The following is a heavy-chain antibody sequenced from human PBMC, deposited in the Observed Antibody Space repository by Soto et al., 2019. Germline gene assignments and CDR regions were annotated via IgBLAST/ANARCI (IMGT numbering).Heavy chain of an antibody. D-gene: IGHD3-22*01. V-gene: IGHV4-39*01. CDR1: GGSISSGNFY. CDR3: ARPIEGGSSGYHH. J-gene: IGHJ5*02. CDR2: FYYTGST. Sequence: SETLSLTCTVSGGSISSGNFYWAWIRQPPGKGLEWIGSFYYTGSTYYTPSLKSRATIFVDASKNQIFLKLSSVTAADTAVYYCARPIEGGSSGYHHWGQGTLVTVSS.